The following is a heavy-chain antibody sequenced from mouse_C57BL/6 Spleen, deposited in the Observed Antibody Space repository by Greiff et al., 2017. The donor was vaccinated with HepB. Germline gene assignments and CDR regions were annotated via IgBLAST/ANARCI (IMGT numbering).Heavy chain of an antibody. CDR3: ARGAYYGSSYGSHYFDY. D-gene: IGHD1-1*01. CDR2: INPNNGGT. Sequence: EVQLQQSGPELVKPGASVKISCKASGYTFTDYYMNWVKQSHGKSLEWIGDINPNNGGTSYNQKFKGKATLAVDKSSSTAYMELRSLTSEDSAVYYGARGAYYGSSYGSHYFDYWGQGTTLTVSS. V-gene: IGHV1-26*01. J-gene: IGHJ2*01. CDR1: GYTFTDYY.